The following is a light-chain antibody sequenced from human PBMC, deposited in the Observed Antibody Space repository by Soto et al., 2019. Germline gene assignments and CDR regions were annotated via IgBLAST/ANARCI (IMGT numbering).Light chain of an antibody. V-gene: IGKV3-15*01. J-gene: IGKJ4*01. CDR2: GAS. CDR1: QSVNTN. CDR3: QQYKNWPPVT. Sequence: ETVMTQSPATLSVSLGERATLSCRASQSVNTNLAWYQQKPGQAPRLLIYGASIRATGVPARFSGSGSGTDFTLTISSLQPEDFAVDFCQQYKNWPPVTFGGGTKVDIK.